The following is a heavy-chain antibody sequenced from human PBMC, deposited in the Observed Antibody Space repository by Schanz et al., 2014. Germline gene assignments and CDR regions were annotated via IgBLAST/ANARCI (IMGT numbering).Heavy chain of an antibody. CDR3: AIRSHVRGGES. D-gene: IGHD3-10*01. CDR1: GFTFSGYG. CDR2: ISYDGTNK. Sequence: QVHLVESGGGVVQPGRSLRLSCAAAGFTFSGYGMHWVRQAPGKGLEWVAVISYDGTNKYFADSVKGRFTISRDNSKNTVYLQMNSLRAEDTAVYYCAIRSHVRGGESWGQGTLVTVSS. V-gene: IGHV3-30*03. J-gene: IGHJ4*02.